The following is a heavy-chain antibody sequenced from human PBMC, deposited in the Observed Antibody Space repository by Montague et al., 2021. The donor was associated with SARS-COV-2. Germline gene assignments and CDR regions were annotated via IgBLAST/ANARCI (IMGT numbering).Heavy chain of an antibody. CDR2: ISSSGSTI. J-gene: IGHJ5*02. CDR1: GFTFSDHY. V-gene: IGHV3-11*01. Sequence: SLRLSCAASGFTFSDHYMSWIRQAPGKGLEWVSYISSSGSTIYYADSVKGRLTISRDNAKNSLYLQMNSLRAEDTAVYYCARGIAVAGWGNWFDPWGQGTLVTVSS. D-gene: IGHD6-19*01. CDR3: ARGIAVAGWGNWFDP.